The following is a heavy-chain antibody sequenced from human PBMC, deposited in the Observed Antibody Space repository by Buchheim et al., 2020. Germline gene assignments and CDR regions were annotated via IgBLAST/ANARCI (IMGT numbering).Heavy chain of an antibody. Sequence: EVQLVESGGGLVKPGGSLRLSCAASGFTFSNAWMSWVRQAPGKGLEWVGRIKSKTGGGTTDYAAPVKGRFTISRDDSKNTLYLQMNSLKTEDTAVYYCTTGGELLRSYYFDYWGQGTL. CDR3: TTGGELLRSYYFDY. D-gene: IGHD3-10*01. V-gene: IGHV3-15*01. CDR2: IKSKTGGGTT. J-gene: IGHJ4*02. CDR1: GFTFSNAW.